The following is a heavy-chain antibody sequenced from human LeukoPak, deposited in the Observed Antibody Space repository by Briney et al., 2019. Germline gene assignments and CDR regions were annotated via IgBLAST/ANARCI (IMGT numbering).Heavy chain of an antibody. V-gene: IGHV3-30*03. CDR3: AREEHDYVWGSYRYYYYYGIDV. J-gene: IGHJ6*02. CDR2: LSFDGSNE. D-gene: IGHD3-16*02. Sequence: PGRSLRLSCAASGFTFSSYCLHWVRQSPGRGLEGVSFLSFDGSNEFYADSLKGRFTISRDNSKDTLYLQMDSLRAEDTALYYCAREEHDYVWGSYRYYYYYGIDVWGQGTTVTVSS. CDR1: GFTFSSYC.